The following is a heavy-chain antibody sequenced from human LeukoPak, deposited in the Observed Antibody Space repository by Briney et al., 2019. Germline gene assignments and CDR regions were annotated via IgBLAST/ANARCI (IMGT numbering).Heavy chain of an antibody. J-gene: IGHJ6*03. V-gene: IGHV4-61*08. D-gene: IGHD6-6*01. CDR2: IYHSGST. Sequence: SETLSLTCTVSGGSISSGGYYWSWIRQPPGKGLEWIGYIYHSGSTNYNPSLKSRVTMSVDTSKNQFSLKLSSVTAADTAVYYCARGPQQLVHHYYYMDVWGKGTTVTVSS. CDR3: ARGPQQLVHHYYYMDV. CDR1: GGSISSGGYY.